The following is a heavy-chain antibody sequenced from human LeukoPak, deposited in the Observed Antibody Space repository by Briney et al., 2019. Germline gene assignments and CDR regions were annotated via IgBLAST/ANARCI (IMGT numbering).Heavy chain of an antibody. V-gene: IGHV1-69*13. CDR2: IIPIFGTA. J-gene: IGHJ6*02. D-gene: IGHD3-10*01. Sequence: SVKVSCKASGGTFSSYAISWVRQAPGQGLEWMGGIIPIFGTANYAQKFQGRVTITADESTSTAYMELSSLRSEDTAVYYCARVWGSGSYYYYYGMDVWGQGTTATVSS. CDR3: ARVWGSGSYYYYYGMDV. CDR1: GGTFSSYA.